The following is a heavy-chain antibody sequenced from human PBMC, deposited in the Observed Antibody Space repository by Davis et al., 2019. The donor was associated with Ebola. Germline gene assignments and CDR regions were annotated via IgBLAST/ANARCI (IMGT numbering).Heavy chain of an antibody. V-gene: IGHV3-53*01. Sequence: GESLKISCAASGFTVSTNYMSWVRQAPGKGLEWVSVIYRDGSTYYADSVKGRFTISRDNSKNTLYMEMNSLRAEDTALYYCAKSAGTPGWFGPWGQGTLVTVSS. D-gene: IGHD1-1*01. CDR1: GFTVSTNY. CDR2: IYRDGST. CDR3: AKSAGTPGWFGP. J-gene: IGHJ5*02.